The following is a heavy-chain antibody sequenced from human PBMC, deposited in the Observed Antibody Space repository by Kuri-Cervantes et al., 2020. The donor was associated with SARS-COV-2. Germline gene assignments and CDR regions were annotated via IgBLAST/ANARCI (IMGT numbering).Heavy chain of an antibody. CDR2: INANSGGS. J-gene: IGHJ3*02. V-gene: IGHV1-2*06. Sequence: ASVKLSCKASVYTFSSYYMRWGRQAPGQGLEWMGRINANSGGSNYAQKFQGRVTMTRDTSIRTAYMELSRLRSDDTAVYYCAQLQFGDYYDCSGYSDAFDIWGQGTMVTVSS. CDR1: VYTFSSYY. CDR3: AQLQFGDYYDCSGYSDAFDI. D-gene: IGHD3-22*01.